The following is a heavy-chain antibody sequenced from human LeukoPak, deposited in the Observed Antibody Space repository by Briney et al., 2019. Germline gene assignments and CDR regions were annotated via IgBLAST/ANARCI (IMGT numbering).Heavy chain of an antibody. CDR3: ARVDLKWEQNTYAVSWFDP. D-gene: IGHD1-26*01. Sequence: GASVKVSCKASGYTFTGYAVTWVRQAPGQGLEWMGWISAYNGATNSARNFQGRVTMTTDTSTSTASMELRSLISDDTAVYFCARVDLKWEQNTYAVSWFDPWGQGTLVTVSS. J-gene: IGHJ5*02. CDR1: GYTFTGYA. CDR2: ISAYNGAT. V-gene: IGHV1-18*01.